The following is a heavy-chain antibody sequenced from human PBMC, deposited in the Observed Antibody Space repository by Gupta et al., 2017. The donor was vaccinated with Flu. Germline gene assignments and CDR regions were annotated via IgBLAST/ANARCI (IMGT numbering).Heavy chain of an antibody. CDR2: INTNSGGT. CDR1: YY. J-gene: IGHJ4*02. CDR3: ARATDYYDSSGYYNY. D-gene: IGHD3-22*01. Sequence: YYMHWVRQAPGQGLEWMGWINTNSGGTNYAQKLQGRVTMTRDTSISTGEMELSRLRSEETAVYYCARATDYYDSSGYYNYWCQVTLVTVAS. V-gene: IGHV1-2*02.